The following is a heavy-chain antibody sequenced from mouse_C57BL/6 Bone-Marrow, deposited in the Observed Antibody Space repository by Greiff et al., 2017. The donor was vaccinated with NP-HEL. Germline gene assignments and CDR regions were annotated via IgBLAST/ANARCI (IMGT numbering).Heavy chain of an antibody. D-gene: IGHD1-1*01. CDR2: IYPRSGNT. J-gene: IGHJ2*01. V-gene: IGHV1-81*01. CDR3: AREGVYYYGSRGYFDY. Sequence: QVQLKESGAELARPGASVKLSCKASGYTFTSYGISWVKQRTGQGLEWIGEIYPRSGNTYYNEKFKGKATLTADKSSSTAYMELRSLTSEDSAVYFCAREGVYYYGSRGYFDYWGQGTTLTVSS. CDR1: GYTFTSYG.